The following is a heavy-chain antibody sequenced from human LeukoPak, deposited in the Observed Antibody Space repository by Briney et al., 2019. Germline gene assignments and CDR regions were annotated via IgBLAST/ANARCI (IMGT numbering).Heavy chain of an antibody. CDR3: ARENSNYYGMDV. D-gene: IGHD4-11*01. Sequence: GESLKISCKGSEYKFNSYWIAWVRQMPGEGPEWMGIIYPGDFDIRYSPSFQGQVTISADKSISTAYLQWSSLKASDTAMYYCARENSNYYGMDVWGQGTSVTVSS. CDR2: IYPGDFDI. CDR1: EYKFNSYW. J-gene: IGHJ6*02. V-gene: IGHV5-51*01.